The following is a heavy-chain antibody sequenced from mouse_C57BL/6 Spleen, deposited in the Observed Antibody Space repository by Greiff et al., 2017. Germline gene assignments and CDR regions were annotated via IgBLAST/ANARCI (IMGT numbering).Heavy chain of an antibody. CDR3: AREGAYYSDSFAY. J-gene: IGHJ3*01. D-gene: IGHD2-12*01. V-gene: IGHV1-18*01. CDR2: INPNNGGT. Sequence: VQLKQSGPELVKPGASVKIPCKASGYTFTDYNMDWVKQSHGKSLEWIGDINPNNGGTIYNQKFKGKATLTVDKSSSTAYMELRSLTSEDTAVYYCAREGAYYSDSFAYWGQGTLVTVSA. CDR1: GYTFTDYN.